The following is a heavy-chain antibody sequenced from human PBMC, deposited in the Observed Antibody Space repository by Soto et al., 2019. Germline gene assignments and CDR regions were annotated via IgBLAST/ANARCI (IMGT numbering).Heavy chain of an antibody. CDR1: GYSFTTYY. V-gene: IGHV1-46*01. CDR2: INPSGGST. CDR3: ARGYFDC. J-gene: IGHJ4*02. Sequence: GASVKVSCKASGYSFTTYYMHWVRQAPGQGLEWMGIINPSGGSTSYTHNFQGRVTMTRDTSTSTVYMELSSLRSDDTAIYYCARGYFDCWGQGTLVTVSS.